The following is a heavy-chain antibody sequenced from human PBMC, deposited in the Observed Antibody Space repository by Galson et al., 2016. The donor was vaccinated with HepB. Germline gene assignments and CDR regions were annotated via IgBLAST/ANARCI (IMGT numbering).Heavy chain of an antibody. Sequence: SVKVSCKASGYTFTSYYLHWVRQAPGQGLEWIGIIKTSGGHTRYEQASQDRVTMTMDTSTNTVYTELSSMRSEDTAIYYCERDLTIFRVVPDAFDIWGQGTMVTVSS. V-gene: IGHV1-46*01. CDR1: GYTFTSYY. CDR2: IKTSGGHT. CDR3: ERDLTIFRVVPDAFDI. D-gene: IGHD3-3*01. J-gene: IGHJ3*02.